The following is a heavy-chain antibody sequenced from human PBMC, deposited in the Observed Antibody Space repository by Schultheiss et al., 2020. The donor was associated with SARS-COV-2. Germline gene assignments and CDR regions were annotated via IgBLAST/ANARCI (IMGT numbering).Heavy chain of an antibody. Sequence: SETLSLTCAVSGYSISSGYYWGWIRQPPGKGLEWIGNIYYTGSTYYNPSLKSRVTMSVDTSKNQLSLKLSSVTAADTAVYYCARVGGWFDPWGQGTLVTVSS. J-gene: IGHJ5*02. CDR3: ARVGGWFDP. CDR2: IYYTGST. CDR1: GYSISSGYY. V-gene: IGHV4-38-2*01. D-gene: IGHD3-16*01.